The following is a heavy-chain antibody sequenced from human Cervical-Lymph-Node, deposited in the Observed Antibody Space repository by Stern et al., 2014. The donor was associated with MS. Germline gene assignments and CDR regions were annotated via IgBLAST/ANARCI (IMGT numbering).Heavy chain of an antibody. V-gene: IGHV5-51*01. J-gene: IGHJ6*02. CDR2: IYPAEADT. Sequence: EVQLVQSGAEVKKPGESLTISCKGFGYSFNIYWIAWVRQRPGKGLEWMGIIYPAEADTGYSPSFQGQVTFSVDESISTACLHVRSLKPSDTATYFCARRGMDVWGPGTSVTVSS. CDR1: GYSFNIYW. CDR3: ARRGMDV.